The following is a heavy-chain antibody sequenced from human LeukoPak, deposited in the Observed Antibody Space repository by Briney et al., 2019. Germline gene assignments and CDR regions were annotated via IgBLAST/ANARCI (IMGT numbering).Heavy chain of an antibody. CDR1: GGSFSGYY. J-gene: IGHJ3*02. V-gene: IGHV4-34*01. D-gene: IGHD3-10*01. CDR3: ARAALFRHDAFDI. CDR2: INHSGST. Sequence: PSETLSLTCAVYGGSFSGYYWSWIRQPPGKGLEWIGEINHSGSTNYNPSLKSRVTISVDTSKNQFSLKLSSVTAADTAVYYCARAALFRHDAFDIWGQGTMVTVSS.